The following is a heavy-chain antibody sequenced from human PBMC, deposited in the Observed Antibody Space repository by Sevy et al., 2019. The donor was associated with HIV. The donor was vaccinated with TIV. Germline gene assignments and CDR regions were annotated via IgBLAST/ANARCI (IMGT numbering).Heavy chain of an antibody. D-gene: IGHD3-3*01. CDR3: ARNYDFWSGYLNWFDP. CDR1: GGSVSSGSYY. CDR2: IYYSGST. J-gene: IGHJ5*02. V-gene: IGHV4-61*01. Sequence: SETLSLTCTVSGGSVSSGSYYWSWIRQPPGKGLEWIGYIYYSGSTNYNPSPKSRVTISVDTSKNQFSLKLSSVTAADTAVYYCARNYDFWSGYLNWFDPWGQGTLVTVSS.